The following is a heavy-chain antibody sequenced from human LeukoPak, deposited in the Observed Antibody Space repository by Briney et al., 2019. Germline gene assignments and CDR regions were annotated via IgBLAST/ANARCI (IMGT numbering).Heavy chain of an antibody. D-gene: IGHD6-19*01. CDR2: IYYSGST. J-gene: IGHJ4*02. V-gene: IGHV4-59*01. CDR1: GGSISSYY. Sequence: SETLSLTCTVSGGSISSYYWSWIRQPPGKGLEWIGYIYYSGSTNYNPSLKSRVTISVDTPKNQFSLKLSSVTAADTAVYYCARDADVAVAGFRYFDYWGQGTLVTVSS. CDR3: ARDADVAVAGFRYFDY.